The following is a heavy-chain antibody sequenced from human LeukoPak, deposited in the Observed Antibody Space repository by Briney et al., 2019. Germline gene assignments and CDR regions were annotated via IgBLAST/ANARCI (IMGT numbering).Heavy chain of an antibody. CDR3: ARDSGSYPESYFDY. J-gene: IGHJ4*02. CDR1: GFTFSSYA. V-gene: IGHV3-30*01. Sequence: QPGRSLRLSCAASGFTFSSYAMHWVRQAPGKGLEWVAVISYDGSNKYYADSVKGRFTISRDNSKSTLYLQMNSLRAEDTAVYYCARDSGSYPESYFDYWGQGTLVTVSS. D-gene: IGHD1-26*01. CDR2: ISYDGSNK.